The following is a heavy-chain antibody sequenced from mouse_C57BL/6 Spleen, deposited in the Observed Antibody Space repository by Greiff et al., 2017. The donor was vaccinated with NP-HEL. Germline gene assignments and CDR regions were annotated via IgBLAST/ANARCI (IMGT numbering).Heavy chain of an antibody. V-gene: IGHV5-4*01. Sequence: EVQRVESGGGLVKPGGSLKLSCAASGFTFSSYAMSWVRQTPEKRLEWVATISDGGSYTYYPDNVKGRFTISRDNAKNNLYLQMSHLKSEDTAMYYCARDSNYAWFAYWGQGTLVTVSA. J-gene: IGHJ3*01. CDR3: ARDSNYAWFAY. CDR2: ISDGGSYT. D-gene: IGHD2-5*01. CDR1: GFTFSSYA.